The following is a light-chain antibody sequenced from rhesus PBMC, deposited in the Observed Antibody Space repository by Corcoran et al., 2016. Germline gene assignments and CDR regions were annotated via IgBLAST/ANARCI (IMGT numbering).Light chain of an antibody. CDR2: GAS. V-gene: IGKV3-24*04. CDR3: QQSSNLWT. CDR1: QSVGSY. Sequence: ETVVTQSPATLSLSPGERATLSCRASQSVGSYLAWYQQKPGQSPRLLIYGASSRATGIPDRFRGSESGTDFTLTISSLEPEDVGLYYCQQSSNLWTFGQGTKVEIK. J-gene: IGKJ1*01.